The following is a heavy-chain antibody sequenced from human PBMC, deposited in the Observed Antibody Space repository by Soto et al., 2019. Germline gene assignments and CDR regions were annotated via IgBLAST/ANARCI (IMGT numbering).Heavy chain of an antibody. CDR3: ARQASYWHGGGGWFDP. V-gene: IGHV3-13*01. Sequence: PGGSLRLSCAASGFTFSASDMHWVRQATGKGLEWVAAIGTLHDTYYPDSVKGRFTISRENAKNSLYLQMNSLRAGDTVLFYCARQASYWHGGGGWFDPWGQGTLVTLSS. CDR2: IGTLHDT. CDR1: GFTFSASD. J-gene: IGHJ5*02. D-gene: IGHD2-8*02.